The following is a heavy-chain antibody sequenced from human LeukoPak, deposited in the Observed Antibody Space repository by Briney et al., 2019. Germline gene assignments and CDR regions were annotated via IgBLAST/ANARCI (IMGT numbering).Heavy chain of an antibody. D-gene: IGHD2-15*01. V-gene: IGHV3-74*01. CDR3: AREVCSGGSCYHDY. CDR2: IKNDGSFT. CDR1: GFTFSAYW. J-gene: IGHJ4*02. Sequence: PGGSLRLSCAASGFTFSAYWIHWVRQAPGKGLVWVSRIKNDGSFTSYADFVKGRFTISRDNAKNTLYLQMNSLGAEDTAVYYCAREVCSGGSCYHDYWGQGTLVTVSS.